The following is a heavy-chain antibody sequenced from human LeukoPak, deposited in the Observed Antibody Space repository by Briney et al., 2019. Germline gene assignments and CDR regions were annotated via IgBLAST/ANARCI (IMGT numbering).Heavy chain of an antibody. J-gene: IGHJ4*02. CDR2: ISYDGSNK. CDR3: ARGEYYDSEANSYYFDY. D-gene: IGHD3-22*01. CDR1: GFTFSSYG. Sequence: GSLRLSCAASGFTFSSYGMHWVRQAPGKGLEWVAVISYDGSNKYYADSVKGRFTISRDNSKNTLYLQMNSLRAEDTAVYYCARGEYYDSEANSYYFDYWGQGTLVTVSS. V-gene: IGHV3-30*03.